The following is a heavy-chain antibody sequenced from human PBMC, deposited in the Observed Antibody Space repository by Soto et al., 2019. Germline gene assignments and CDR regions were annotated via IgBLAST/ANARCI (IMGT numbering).Heavy chain of an antibody. CDR1: GGSISSSSYY. Sequence: SETLSLTCTVSGGSISSSSYYWGWIRQPPGKGLEWIGSIYYSGSTYYNPSLKSRVTISVDTSKNQFSLKLSSVTAADTAVYYCARSLGDLLVLDVYYGMDVWGKGTTVTGFS. D-gene: IGHD2-21*01. V-gene: IGHV4-39*01. CDR3: ARSLGDLLVLDVYYGMDV. CDR2: IYYSGST. J-gene: IGHJ6*04.